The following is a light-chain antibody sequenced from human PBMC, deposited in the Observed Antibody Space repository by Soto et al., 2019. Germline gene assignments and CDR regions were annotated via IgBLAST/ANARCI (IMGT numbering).Light chain of an antibody. J-gene: IGKJ1*01. CDR1: QSVSSN. CDR2: GAS. Sequence: EIVMTQSPATLSVSPGERATLSCRASQSVSSNLAWYQQKPGQAPSLLIYGASSRATGIPDRFSGSGSGTDFTLTISRLEPEDFAVYYCQQYGSSPWTFGQGTKVEIK. CDR3: QQYGSSPWT. V-gene: IGKV3-20*01.